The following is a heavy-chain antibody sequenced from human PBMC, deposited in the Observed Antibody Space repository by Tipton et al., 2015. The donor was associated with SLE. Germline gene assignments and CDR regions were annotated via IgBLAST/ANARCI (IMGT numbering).Heavy chain of an antibody. CDR3: ARLTESSTLFVS. Sequence: SLRLSCEASGFTFSSYNMNWVRQAPGKGLEWVSYISTTGNTIYYADSVKGRFTISRDNAKNSLFLQMNSLRAEDTAVYYCARLTESSTLFVSWGQGTLATVSS. CDR2: ISTTGNTI. J-gene: IGHJ4*02. D-gene: IGHD2-15*01. V-gene: IGHV3-48*03. CDR1: GFTFSSYN.